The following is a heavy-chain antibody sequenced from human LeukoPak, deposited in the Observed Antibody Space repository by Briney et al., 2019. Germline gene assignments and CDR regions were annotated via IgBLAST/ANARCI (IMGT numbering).Heavy chain of an antibody. J-gene: IGHJ4*02. Sequence: ASVKVSCKASGYTFTGYYMHWVRQAPGQGLEWMGWINPNSGGTNYAQKFQGRVTMTRDTSISTAYMELSRLRSDDTAVYYCARDLLVSSGYHIRPIDYWGQGTLVTVSS. D-gene: IGHD3-22*01. V-gene: IGHV1-2*02. CDR2: INPNSGGT. CDR3: ARDLLVSSGYHIRPIDY. CDR1: GYTFTGYY.